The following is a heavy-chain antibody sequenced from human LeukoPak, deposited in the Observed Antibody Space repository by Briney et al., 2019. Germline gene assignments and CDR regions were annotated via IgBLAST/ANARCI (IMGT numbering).Heavy chain of an antibody. D-gene: IGHD2-2*01. J-gene: IGHJ6*02. CDR2: INPSGGST. CDR1: GYTFTSYY. Sequence: ASVKVSCKASGYTFTSYYMHWVRQAPGQGLEWMGIINPSGGSTSYARKFQGRVTMTRDTSTSTVYIELSSLRSEDTAVYYCAREGFCSSTSCYDYYYYGMDVWGQGTTVTVPS. V-gene: IGHV1-46*01. CDR3: AREGFCSSTSCYDYYYYGMDV.